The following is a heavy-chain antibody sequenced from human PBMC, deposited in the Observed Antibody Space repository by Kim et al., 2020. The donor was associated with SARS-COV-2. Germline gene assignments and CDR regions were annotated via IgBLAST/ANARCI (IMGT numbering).Heavy chain of an antibody. CDR3: ANPRQPDY. V-gene: IGHV3-23*01. Sequence: GGSLRLSCAASGFTFSNYGMSWVRQAPGKGLEWVSGISGSGDTTTYADSVKGRFTISRDNSKNTLYLQMSSLRAEDTAIYYCANPRQPDYWCQGTLVTVSS. CDR1: GFTFSNYG. D-gene: IGHD6-13*01. CDR2: ISGSGDTT. J-gene: IGHJ4*02.